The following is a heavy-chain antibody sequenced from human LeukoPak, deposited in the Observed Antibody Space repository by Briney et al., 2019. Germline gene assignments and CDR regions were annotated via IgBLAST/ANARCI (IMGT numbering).Heavy chain of an antibody. CDR2: VFYRGST. Sequence: SETLSLTCSVSGDSISSYYWSWIRQPPGKGLEWIGYVFYRGSTNLNPSLKSRVTISLDTSKNLISLKLSSVRVADTAVYYCVRGSGWYSPCSNWGQGTLVTVSS. CDR1: GDSISSYY. V-gene: IGHV4-59*01. D-gene: IGHD6-19*01. CDR3: VRGSGWYSPCSN. J-gene: IGHJ4*02.